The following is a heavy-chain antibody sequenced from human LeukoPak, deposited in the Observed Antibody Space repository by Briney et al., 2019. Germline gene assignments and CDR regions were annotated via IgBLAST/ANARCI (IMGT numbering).Heavy chain of an antibody. J-gene: IGHJ4*02. D-gene: IGHD3-10*01. CDR3: ATAITMVRGVIQDY. CDR1: GYTFTDYY. Sequence: ASMKVSCKVSGYTFTDYYMHWVQQAPGKGFEWMGLVDPEDGETIYAEKFQGRVTITADTSTDTAYMELSSLRSEDTAVYYCATAITMVRGVIQDYWGQGTLVTVSS. CDR2: VDPEDGET. V-gene: IGHV1-69-2*01.